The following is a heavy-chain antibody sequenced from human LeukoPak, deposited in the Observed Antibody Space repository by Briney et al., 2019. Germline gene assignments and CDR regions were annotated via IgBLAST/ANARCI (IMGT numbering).Heavy chain of an antibody. D-gene: IGHD1-26*01. CDR1: GFTFSSYA. J-gene: IGHJ4*02. V-gene: IGHV3-23*01. CDR2: ISGSGGST. CDR3: APSAGRDFDY. Sequence: GGSLRLSCAASGFTFSSYAMSWVRQATGKGLEWVSAISGSGGSTYYADSGKGRFTISRDNSKNTLYLQMNSLRAEDTAVYYCAPSAGRDFDYWGQGTLVTVSS.